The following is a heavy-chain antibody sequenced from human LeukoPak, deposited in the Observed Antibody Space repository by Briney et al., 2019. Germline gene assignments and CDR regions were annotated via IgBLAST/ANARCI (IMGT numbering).Heavy chain of an antibody. CDR2: LYYSGST. CDR3: ARQDITAGAYYFDY. V-gene: IGHV4-39*01. CDR1: GGSISTSSFY. D-gene: IGHD6-13*01. Sequence: SETLSLTCTVSGGSISTSSFYWGWISQPLGKGLEWIGSLYYSGSTYYNPSLKSRVTTSVDTSKSQFSLRLRSVTAAGTAVYYCARQDITAGAYYFDYWGQGTLVTVSS. J-gene: IGHJ4*02.